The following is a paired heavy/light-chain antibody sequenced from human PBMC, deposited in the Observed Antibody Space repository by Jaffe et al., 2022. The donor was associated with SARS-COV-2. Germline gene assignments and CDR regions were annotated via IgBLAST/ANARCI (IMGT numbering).Heavy chain of an antibody. V-gene: IGHV3-48*01. CDR3: ARDYRYDGSSGYYVNDY. CDR1: GFTFSTYN. Sequence: EVQLVESGGGLVQPGGSLRLSCAASGFTFSTYNMNWVRQAPGKGLEWVSYISNSRSTIYYADSVKGRFTISRDNAKNSLYLQMNSLRAEDTAVYYCARDYRYDGSSGYYVNDYWGQGTLVTVSS. D-gene: IGHD3-22*01. CDR2: ISNSRSTI. J-gene: IGHJ4*02.
Light chain of an antibody. CDR3: CSYAGSSTFVV. CDR1: NSDVGSYNL. V-gene: IGLV2-23*02. Sequence: QSALTQPASVSGSPGQSITISCTGTNSDVGSYNLVSWYQQHPGKAPKLMIYEASKRPSGVSNRFSGSKSGNTASLTISGLQAEDEADYYCCSYAGSSTFVVFGGGTKLTVL. J-gene: IGLJ2*01. CDR2: EAS.